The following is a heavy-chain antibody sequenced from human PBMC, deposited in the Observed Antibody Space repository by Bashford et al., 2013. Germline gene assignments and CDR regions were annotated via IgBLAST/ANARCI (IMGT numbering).Heavy chain of an antibody. V-gene: IGHV4-59*12. Sequence: SETLSLTCTVSGGSISSYYWSWIRQPPGKGLEWIGYIYYSGSTNYNPSLKSRVTISVDKSKKQISLHLTSVTAADTAVYFCASCGLRSFDWSWGQGTLVTVSS. CDR1: GGSISSYY. D-gene: IGHD3-9*01. CDR2: IYYSGST. J-gene: IGHJ4*02. CDR3: ASCGLRSFDWS.